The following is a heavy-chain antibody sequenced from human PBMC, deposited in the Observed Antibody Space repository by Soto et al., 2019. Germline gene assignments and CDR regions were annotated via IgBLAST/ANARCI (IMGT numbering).Heavy chain of an antibody. CDR2: IIPIYGTA. CDR3: AREDKPGGYTPPGTSGFDS. D-gene: IGHD5-12*01. CDR1: GGTFSTYA. V-gene: IGHV1-69*13. J-gene: IGHJ4*02. Sequence: SSVKVYCKASGGTFSTYAISWVRQAPGQGLEWMGGIIPIYGTANYAQKFQGRLTMTADESTSTVYMELSSLRSDDTAVYYCAREDKPGGYTPPGTSGFDSWGQGTLVTVSS.